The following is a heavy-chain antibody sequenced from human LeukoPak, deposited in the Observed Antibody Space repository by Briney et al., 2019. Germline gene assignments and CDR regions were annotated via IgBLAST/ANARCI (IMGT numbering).Heavy chain of an antibody. D-gene: IGHD4-17*01. Sequence: SETLSLTCTVSGGSISSYYWSWIRQPPGKGLEWIGYIYYSGSTNYNPSLKSRVTISVDTSKNQFSLKLSSVTAADTAVYYCARHGASMYGDYTLNWFDPWGQGTLVTVSS. CDR1: GGSISSYY. V-gene: IGHV4-59*08. CDR3: ARHGASMYGDYTLNWFDP. CDR2: IYYSGST. J-gene: IGHJ5*02.